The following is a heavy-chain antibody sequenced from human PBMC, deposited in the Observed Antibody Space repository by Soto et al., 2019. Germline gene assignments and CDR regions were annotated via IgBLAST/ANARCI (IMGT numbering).Heavy chain of an antibody. CDR2: IIPIFGTA. V-gene: IGHV1-69*13. J-gene: IGHJ3*02. D-gene: IGHD2-8*01. CDR1: GGTFSSYA. Sequence: ASVKVSCKASGGTFSSYAISWVRQAPGQGLEWMGGIIPIFGTANYAQKFQGRVTITADESTSTAYMELSSLRAEDTAVYYCAKEWCDGRCAFDIWGQGTMVTVSS. CDR3: AKEWCDGRCAFDI.